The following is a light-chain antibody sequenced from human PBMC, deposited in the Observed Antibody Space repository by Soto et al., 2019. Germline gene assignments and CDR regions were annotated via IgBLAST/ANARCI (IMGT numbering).Light chain of an antibody. V-gene: IGKV1-8*01. CDR3: QQWSLYSWT. J-gene: IGKJ1*01. CDR2: KTS. Sequence: AIRMTQSPSSLSASTGDRVTITCRESQGISSYLAWYQKKPGKVPSLLIYKTSTLEDGVPSRFSGTGSGTDFNLTIYKLQTDDVATYDCQQWSLYSWTFGQGTKVDIK. CDR1: QGISSY.